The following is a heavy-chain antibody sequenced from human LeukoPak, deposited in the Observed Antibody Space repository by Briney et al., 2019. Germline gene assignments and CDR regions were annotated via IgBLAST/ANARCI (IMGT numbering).Heavy chain of an antibody. V-gene: IGHV3-23*01. CDR3: AKRLGDYFDY. CDR1: GFTFSSFA. Sequence: PGGSLRLSCAASGFTFSSFAMSWVRQAPGKGLEWVSAVSGSGGSTYYADSVKGRFTISRDNSKNTLYLQMNSLRAEDTAVYYCAKRLGDYFDYWGQGTLVTVSS. D-gene: IGHD3-22*01. J-gene: IGHJ4*02. CDR2: VSGSGGST.